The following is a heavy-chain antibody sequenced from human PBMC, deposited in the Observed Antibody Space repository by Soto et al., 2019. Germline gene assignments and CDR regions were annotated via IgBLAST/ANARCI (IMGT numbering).Heavy chain of an antibody. D-gene: IGHD1-26*01. CDR3: ARALAGSYDY. CDR1: GDSVSSNGAC. Sequence: SQTLSLTCVISGDSVSSNGACWNWIRQSPSRGLQWLGRIYYRSKWFHDYAASVESRMAINPDTSRNQFSLQLNSVTPEDTAVYYCARALAGSYDYWGQGTLVTVSS. V-gene: IGHV6-1*01. J-gene: IGHJ4*02. CDR2: IYYRSKWFH.